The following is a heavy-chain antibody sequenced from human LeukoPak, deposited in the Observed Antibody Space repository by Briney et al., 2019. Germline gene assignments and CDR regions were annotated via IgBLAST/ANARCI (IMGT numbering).Heavy chain of an antibody. D-gene: IGHD1-26*01. CDR2: INPNSGGT. CDR1: GYTFTGYY. Sequence: ASVKVSCKSSGYTFTGYYMHWLRQAPGQGLEWMGWINPNSGGTNYAQKFQGRVTMTRDTSISTAYMELSRLRSDDTAVYYCARDFGGSYPRNWFDPWGQGTLVTVSS. J-gene: IGHJ5*02. V-gene: IGHV1-2*02. CDR3: ARDFGGSYPRNWFDP.